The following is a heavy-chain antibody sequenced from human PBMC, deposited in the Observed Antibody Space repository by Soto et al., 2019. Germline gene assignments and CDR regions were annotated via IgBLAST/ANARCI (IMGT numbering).Heavy chain of an antibody. D-gene: IGHD3-10*01. CDR1: GGSFSGYY. V-gene: IGHV4-34*01. CDR3: ARIGTMVRGAVDY. J-gene: IGHJ4*02. CDR2: INHSGST. Sequence: QVQLQQWGAGLLKPSETLSLTCAVYGGSFSGYYWSWIRQPPGKGLEWIGEINHSGSTNYNPSLKSRVTISVDTSKNQSSLKLSSVTAADTAVYYCARIGTMVRGAVDYWGQGTLVTVSS.